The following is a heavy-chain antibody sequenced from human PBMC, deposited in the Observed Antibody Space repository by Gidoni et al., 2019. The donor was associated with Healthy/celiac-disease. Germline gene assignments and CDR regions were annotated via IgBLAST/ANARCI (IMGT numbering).Heavy chain of an antibody. CDR3: ARDGYNRGTNYYYYGMDV. V-gene: IGHV1-69*04. CDR1: GGTFSSYA. D-gene: IGHD1-1*01. Sequence: QVQLVQSGAEVKKPGSSVKVSCKASGGTFSSYATRWVRQAPGQGLDGMGRIIPILGIANYAQKFQGRVTITADKSTSTAYMELSSLRSEDTAVYYCARDGYNRGTNYYYYGMDVWGQGTTVTVSS. J-gene: IGHJ6*02. CDR2: IIPILGIA.